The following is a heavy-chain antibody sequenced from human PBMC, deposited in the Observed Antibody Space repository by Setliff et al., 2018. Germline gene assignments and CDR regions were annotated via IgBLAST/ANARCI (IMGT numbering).Heavy chain of an antibody. J-gene: IGHJ3*02. Sequence: GASVKVSCKASGYTLTNYPIHWLRQAPGQRPEWMGWINVGNGNTKYSQEFQGRVTLTRDTSASTAYVELSSLRSEDTAVYFCARDRFYNSWSGTSITAPHDAFDIWGQGTTVTVSS. D-gene: IGHD3-3*01. CDR1: GYTLTNYP. V-gene: IGHV1-3*03. CDR3: ARDRFYNSWSGTSITAPHDAFDI. CDR2: INVGNGNT.